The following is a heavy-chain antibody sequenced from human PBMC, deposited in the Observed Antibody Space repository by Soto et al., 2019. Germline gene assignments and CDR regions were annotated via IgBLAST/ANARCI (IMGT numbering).Heavy chain of an antibody. D-gene: IGHD3-9*01. J-gene: IGHJ5*02. CDR2: IWYDGRNK. V-gene: IGHV3-33*01. Sequence: QVQLVESGGGVVQPGGSLRLSCAASGFTFSSYGMHWGRQAPGKGLEWVAGIWYDGRNKYYADSVKGRFTISRDKSQHTLYLQMNGLRAEDTAVYYCARDSYYDSLTGTCAGGWFDPWGQGTLVTVSS. CDR3: ARDSYYDSLTGTCAGGWFDP. CDR1: GFTFSSYG.